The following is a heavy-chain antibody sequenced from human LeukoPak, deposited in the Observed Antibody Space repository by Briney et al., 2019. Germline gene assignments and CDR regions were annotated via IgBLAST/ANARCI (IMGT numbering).Heavy chain of an antibody. J-gene: IGHJ4*02. Sequence: ASVKVSCKVSGYTLTELSMHWVRQAPGKGLEWMGGFDPEDGETIYAQKFQGRVTMTEDTSTDTAYMELSSLRSEDTAVYYCATDLKAAAGTGYWGQGTLVTVSS. D-gene: IGHD6-13*01. V-gene: IGHV1-24*01. CDR1: GYTLTELS. CDR2: FDPEDGET. CDR3: ATDLKAAAGTGY.